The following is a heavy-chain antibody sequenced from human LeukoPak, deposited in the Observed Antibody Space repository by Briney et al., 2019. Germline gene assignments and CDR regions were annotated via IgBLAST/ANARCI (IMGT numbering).Heavy chain of an antibody. J-gene: IGHJ4*02. CDR1: GFTFSSYG. D-gene: IGHD3-3*01. CDR2: ISYDGSNK. V-gene: IGHV3-30*18. CDR3: AKSPLDPYYDFWSGYAFDY. Sequence: PGRSLRLSCAASGFTFSSYGMHWVRQAPGKGLEWVAVISYDGSNKYYADSVKGRFTISRGNSKNTLYLQMNSLRAEDTAVYYCAKSPLDPYYDFWSGYAFDYWGQGTLVTVSS.